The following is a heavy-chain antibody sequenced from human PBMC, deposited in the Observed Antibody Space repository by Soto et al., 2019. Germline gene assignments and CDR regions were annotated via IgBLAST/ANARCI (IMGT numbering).Heavy chain of an antibody. D-gene: IGHD3-9*01. J-gene: IGHJ4*02. V-gene: IGHV3-74*01. Sequence: GGSLRLSCAASGFTFSSYWMHWVRQAPGKGLVWVSRINSDGSSTSYADSVKGRSTISRDNAKNTLYLQMNSLRAEDTAVYYCARDGVQYYDILTGSVISFRALDYWGQGTLVTVSS. CDR3: ARDGVQYYDILTGSVISFRALDY. CDR2: INSDGSST. CDR1: GFTFSSYW.